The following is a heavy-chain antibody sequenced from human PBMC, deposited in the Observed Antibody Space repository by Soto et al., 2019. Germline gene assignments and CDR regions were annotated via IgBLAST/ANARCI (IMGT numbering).Heavy chain of an antibody. CDR2: IYYSGST. J-gene: IGHJ4*02. CDR1: GGSISSYY. V-gene: IGHV4-59*01. CDR3: ARRTGGNYYDSSGYYFDY. Sequence: SETLSLTCTVSGGSISSYYWSWIRQPPGKGLEWIGHIYYSGSTNYNPSLKSRVTISVDTSKNQFSLKLSSVTAADTAVYYCARRTGGNYYDSSGYYFDYWGQGTLVTVSS. D-gene: IGHD3-22*01.